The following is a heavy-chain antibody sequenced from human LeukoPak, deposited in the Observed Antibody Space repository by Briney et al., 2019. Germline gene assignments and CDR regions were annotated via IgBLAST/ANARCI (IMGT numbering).Heavy chain of an antibody. V-gene: IGHV3-30*18. CDR3: AKDGFFSLLGELLPAMLLDY. CDR2: ISYDGSNK. J-gene: IGHJ4*02. D-gene: IGHD3-10*01. CDR1: GFTFSSYG. Sequence: QPGRSLRLSCAASGFTFSSYGMHWVRQAPGKGLEWVAVISYDGSNKYYADSVKGRFTISRDNSKNTLYLQMNSLRAEDTAVYYCAKDGFFSLLGELLPAMLLDYWGQGTLATVSS.